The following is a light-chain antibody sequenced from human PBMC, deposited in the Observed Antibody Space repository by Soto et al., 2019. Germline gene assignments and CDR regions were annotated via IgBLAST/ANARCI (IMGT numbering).Light chain of an antibody. CDR1: QRVSSSY. CDR2: GAS. V-gene: IGKV3-20*01. J-gene: IGKJ1*01. CDR3: QQYGSSPRT. Sequence: EIVLTQSPGTLSLSPGERASLSCRASQRVSSSYLAGYQQKPGQAPRLLIYGASSRATGIPDRFSGSGSGTDFTLTISRLEPEDVAVYYCQQYGSSPRTFGQGTKVDI.